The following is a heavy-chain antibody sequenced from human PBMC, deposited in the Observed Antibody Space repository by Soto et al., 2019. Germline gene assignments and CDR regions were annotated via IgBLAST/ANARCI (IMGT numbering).Heavy chain of an antibody. CDR3: AREAPLGSSRRNWFDP. CDR1: GYTFTSYG. V-gene: IGHV1-18*01. Sequence: QVQLVQSGAEVKKPGASVKVSCKASGYTFTSYGISWVRQAPGQGLEWMGWISAYNGNTNYAQKLKGRVTMTTDTSTSTAYMELRSQRYDDTAVYYCAREAPLGSSRRNWFDPWGQGTLVTVSS. CDR2: ISAYNGNT. J-gene: IGHJ5*02. D-gene: IGHD6-13*01.